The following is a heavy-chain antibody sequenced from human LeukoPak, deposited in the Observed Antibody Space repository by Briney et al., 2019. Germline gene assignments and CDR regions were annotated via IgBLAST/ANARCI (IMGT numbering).Heavy chain of an antibody. CDR1: GGTFSSYA. CDR3: ATPMTTVTSRAFDI. CDR2: IIPILGIA. V-gene: IGHV1-69*04. J-gene: IGHJ3*02. Sequence: SVKVSCKASGGTFSSYAISWVRQAPGQGLEWMGRIIPILGIANYAQKFQGRVTITADKSTSTAYTELSSLRSEDTAVYYCATPMTTVTSRAFDIWGQGTMVTVSS. D-gene: IGHD4-17*01.